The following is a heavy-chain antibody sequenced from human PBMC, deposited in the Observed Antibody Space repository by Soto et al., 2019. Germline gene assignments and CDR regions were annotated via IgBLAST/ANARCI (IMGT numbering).Heavy chain of an antibody. CDR1: GYSFTSYW. Sequence: GESLKISCKGSGYSFTSYWISWVRQMPGKGLEWMGRIDPSDSYTNYSPSFQGHVTISADKSISTAYLQWSSLKASDTAMYYCARHTMWDSSGYYLVYYGMDVWGQGTTVTVSS. CDR2: IDPSDSYT. CDR3: ARHTMWDSSGYYLVYYGMDV. D-gene: IGHD3-22*01. J-gene: IGHJ6*02. V-gene: IGHV5-10-1*01.